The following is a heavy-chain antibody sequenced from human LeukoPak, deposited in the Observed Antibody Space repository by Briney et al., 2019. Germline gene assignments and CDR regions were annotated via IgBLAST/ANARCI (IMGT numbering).Heavy chain of an antibody. CDR2: VSSSSSTI. V-gene: IGHV3-48*01. Sequence: GGPLRLSCAASGFTFSSYSMNWVRQAPGKGLEWVSYVSSSSSTIYYADPVKGRLTISRDNAKNSLYLQMTILRAEDTAVYYCARWRSDYIFAYGGQGTLDVVSS. D-gene: IGHD3-10*01. CDR3: ARWRSDYIFAY. CDR1: GFTFSSYS. J-gene: IGHJ4*02.